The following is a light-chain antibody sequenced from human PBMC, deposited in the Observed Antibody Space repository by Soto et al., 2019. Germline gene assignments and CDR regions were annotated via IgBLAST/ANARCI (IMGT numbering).Light chain of an antibody. CDR2: GVS. Sequence: QSALTQPASVSASPGQSITISCTGTRNDVGLYNYVSWHQHHPGNAPKLIIYGVSDRPSGVSNRFSGSKSGNTASLTISGLQAEDEADYYCTSYTTTTLEIFGTGTKLTVL. J-gene: IGLJ1*01. V-gene: IGLV2-14*01. CDR3: TSYTTTTLEI. CDR1: RNDVGLYNY.